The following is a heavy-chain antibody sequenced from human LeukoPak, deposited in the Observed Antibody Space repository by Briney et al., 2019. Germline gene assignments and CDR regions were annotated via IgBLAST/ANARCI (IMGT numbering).Heavy chain of an antibody. V-gene: IGHV3-15*01. J-gene: IGHJ4*02. CDR3: TTEAVAVAGTFDY. CDR1: GFTFSNAW. Sequence: GGSLRLSCAASGFTFSNAWMSWVRQAPGKGLEWVGRIKSKTDGGTTDYAAPVKGRFTISRDDSKNTLYLQMNSLKTEDTAVYYCTTEAVAVAGTFDYWGQGTLVTVSS. CDR2: IKSKTDGGTT. D-gene: IGHD6-19*01.